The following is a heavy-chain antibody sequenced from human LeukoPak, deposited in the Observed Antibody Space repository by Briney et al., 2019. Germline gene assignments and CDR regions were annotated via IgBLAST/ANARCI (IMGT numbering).Heavy chain of an antibody. V-gene: IGHV3-74*01. CDR2: VNSDGSGT. J-gene: IGHJ4*02. Sequence: GGSLRLSCVASGFTFSSYWMHWVRQAPGKGLVWVSRVNSDGSGTTYADSVKDRFTISRDNAKNTLYLQMNSLRAEDTAVYYCARESKYSGYPFDYWGQGTLVTVSS. D-gene: IGHD5-12*01. CDR3: ARESKYSGYPFDY. CDR1: GFTFSSYW.